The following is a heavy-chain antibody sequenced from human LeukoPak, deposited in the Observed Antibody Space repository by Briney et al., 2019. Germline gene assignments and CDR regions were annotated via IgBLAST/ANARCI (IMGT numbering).Heavy chain of an antibody. V-gene: IGHV3-48*03. Sequence: GGSLRLSCAAPGFTFSSYEMNWVRQAPGKGLEWVSYISSSGSTIYYADSVKGRFTISRDNAKNSLYLQMNSLRAEDTAVYYCARDIRVLFYYDSSGYYYGDYYYYMDVWGKGTTVTVSS. J-gene: IGHJ6*03. D-gene: IGHD3-22*01. CDR1: GFTFSSYE. CDR3: ARDIRVLFYYDSSGYYYGDYYYYMDV. CDR2: ISSSGSTI.